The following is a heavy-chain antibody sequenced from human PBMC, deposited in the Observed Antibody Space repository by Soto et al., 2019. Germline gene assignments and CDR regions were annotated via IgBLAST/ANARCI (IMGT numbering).Heavy chain of an antibody. V-gene: IGHV1-8*01. J-gene: IGHJ5*02. Sequence: QVQLVQSGAEVKKPGASVKVSCKASGYTFTSYDINWVRLATGQGLEWMGWMNPNSGNTAYAQKFQGRVTMTRNTXXXXXXXXXXXXXXXDTAXXXXXXXKQDYAVAWGQGTLVTVSS. CDR2: MNPNSGNT. CDR3: XXXKQDYAVA. CDR1: GYTFTSYD. D-gene: IGHD3-16*01.